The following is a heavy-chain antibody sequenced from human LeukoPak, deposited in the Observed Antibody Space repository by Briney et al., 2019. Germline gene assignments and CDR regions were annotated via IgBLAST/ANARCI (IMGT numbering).Heavy chain of an antibody. CDR3: AREDSNPGLNGVTKSAFDI. D-gene: IGHD2-21*02. J-gene: IGHJ3*02. V-gene: IGHV3-48*03. CDR1: GFTFSSYE. CDR2: ISSSGSTI. Sequence: GGSLRLSCVASGFTFSSYEMNWVRQAPGKGLEWVSYISSSGSTIYYADSVKGRFTISRDNSKNTLYLQMNSLRAEDTAVYYCAREDSNPGLNGVTKSAFDIWGQGTMVTVSS.